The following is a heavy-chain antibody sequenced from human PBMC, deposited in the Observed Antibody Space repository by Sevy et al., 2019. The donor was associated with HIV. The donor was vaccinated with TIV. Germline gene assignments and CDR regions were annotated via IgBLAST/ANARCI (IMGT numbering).Heavy chain of an antibody. V-gene: IGHV3-21*01. CDR1: GFIFSGYT. CDR3: ARVGLGDCSGTNCSPNDY. J-gene: IGHJ4*02. D-gene: IGHD2-2*01. Sequence: GGSLRLSCAASGFIFSGYTMNWVRQAPGKGLEWVSPISSGSSFIYYADSLQGRFIISRDNARKSLYLQMNNLRVEDTAVYYCARVGLGDCSGTNCSPNDYWGQGTLVTVSS. CDR2: ISSGSSFI.